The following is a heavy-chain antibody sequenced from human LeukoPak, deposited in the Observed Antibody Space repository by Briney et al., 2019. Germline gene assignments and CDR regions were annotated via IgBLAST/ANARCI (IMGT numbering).Heavy chain of an antibody. J-gene: IGHJ4*02. Sequence: SQTLSLTCTVSGGSISSGGYYWSWIRQHPGKGLEWIGYIDYSGSTYYNPSLKSRVTISVDTSKNQFSLKLSSVTAADTAVYYCASVYYDPPHYFDYWGQGTLVTVSS. V-gene: IGHV4-31*03. CDR2: IDYSGST. CDR1: GGSISSGGYY. CDR3: ASVYYDPPHYFDY. D-gene: IGHD3-3*01.